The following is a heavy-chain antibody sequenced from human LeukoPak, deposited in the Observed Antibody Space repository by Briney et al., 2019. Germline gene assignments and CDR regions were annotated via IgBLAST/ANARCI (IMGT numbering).Heavy chain of an antibody. CDR2: IFYSGST. D-gene: IGHD3-22*01. V-gene: IGHV4-39*06. CDR3: AKSDGYGLIDI. CDR1: SCSISNCYYY. J-gene: IGHJ3*02. Sequence: SETLSLTCNVSSCSISNCYYYWVWLRPPPGKDLEWIGNIFYSGSTYYSPSLKSRVTISLATSRNQFPRKLNSVTAAVTAVYSCAKSDGYGLIDIWGQGTMVTVSS.